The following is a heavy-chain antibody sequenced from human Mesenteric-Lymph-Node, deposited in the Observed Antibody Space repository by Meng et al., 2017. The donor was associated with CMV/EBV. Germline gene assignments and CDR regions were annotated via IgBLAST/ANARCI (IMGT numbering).Heavy chain of an antibody. CDR3: ARDPTTEAYFVDY. Sequence: SGYPFPSYLSHWVRQAPGQGLEWLGVINPIVGSASYSGKFQGRVTMTRDTSTGTVYMGLSSLGSKDTAVYYGARDPTTEAYFVDYWGQGTLVTVSS. D-gene: IGHD4-17*01. J-gene: IGHJ4*02. CDR1: GYPFPSYL. CDR2: INPIVGSA. V-gene: IGHV1-46*01.